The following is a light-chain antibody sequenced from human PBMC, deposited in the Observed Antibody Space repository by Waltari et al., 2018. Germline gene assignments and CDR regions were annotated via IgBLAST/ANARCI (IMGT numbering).Light chain of an antibody. CDR3: QQYYGAPPNT. V-gene: IGKV4-1*01. CDR1: QSLLYSSNNKNY. Sequence: DIVMTQSLELLAVSLGERATINCKSSQSLLYSSNNKNYLAWYQQKPGQPPKLLFTWASTRQSGVPDRFSGSGSGTDFTLTISSLQAEDVAVYYCQQYYGAPPNTFGQGTKLEIK. J-gene: IGKJ2*01. CDR2: WAS.